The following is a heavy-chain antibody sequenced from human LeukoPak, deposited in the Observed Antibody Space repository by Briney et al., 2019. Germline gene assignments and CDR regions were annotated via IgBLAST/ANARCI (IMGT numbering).Heavy chain of an antibody. D-gene: IGHD3-10*01. V-gene: IGHV3-66*01. CDR1: GFTVSRNY. CDR2: IYSGGNT. CDR3: ARGARGSGTASDY. J-gene: IGHJ4*02. Sequence: GGSLRLSCAASGFTVSRNYMSWVRQAPGKGLECVSVIYSGGNTYYTDSVKGRFTISRDNSKNTLYLQMNSLRAEDTAVYYCARGARGSGTASDYWGQGTLVTVSS.